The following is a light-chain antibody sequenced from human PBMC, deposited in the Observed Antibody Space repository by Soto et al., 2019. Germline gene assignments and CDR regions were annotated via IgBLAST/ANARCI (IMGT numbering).Light chain of an antibody. Sequence: IVMTQSPYSLPVHLGESATIHRKPTPPPLYSSNNKNYLTWYQQKPGQPPKLLIYWASTRESGVPDRFSGSGSGTDFTLTISSLQPEDFATYYCQQSYSTPLTFGGGTKVDIK. CDR2: WAS. CDR3: QQSYSTPLT. CDR1: PPPLYSSNNKNY. J-gene: IGKJ4*01. V-gene: IGKV4-1*01.